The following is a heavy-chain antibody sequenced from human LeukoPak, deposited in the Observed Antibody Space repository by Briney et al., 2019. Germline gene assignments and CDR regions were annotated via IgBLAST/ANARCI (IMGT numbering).Heavy chain of an antibody. V-gene: IGHV4-59*08. D-gene: IGHD5-12*01. CDR3: ARTMATGDLYYFDY. CDR2: IYYSGST. CDR1: GGSISSYY. Sequence: TPSGTLSLTCNVSGGSISSYYWSWIRQPPGKGLEWIGYIYYSGSTNFNPSVKSRVTISVDTSKNQFSLKLSSVTAADTAVYYCARTMATGDLYYFDYWGQGTLVTVSS. J-gene: IGHJ4*02.